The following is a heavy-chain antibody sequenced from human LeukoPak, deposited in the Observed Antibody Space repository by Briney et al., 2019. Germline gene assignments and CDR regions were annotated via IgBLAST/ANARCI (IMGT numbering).Heavy chain of an antibody. D-gene: IGHD7-27*01. CDR1: GFPFSSHA. Sequence: GGSLRLSCAASGFPFSSHALAWVRQAPGKGLEWVSSFTGRDAITYYTDSVKGRFTISRDDSQNTVFLQMNSLRPDDTGVYYCAKGSTNWGYYFDYWGQGALVTVSS. CDR3: AKGSTNWGYYFDY. J-gene: IGHJ4*02. CDR2: FTGRDAIT. V-gene: IGHV3-23*01.